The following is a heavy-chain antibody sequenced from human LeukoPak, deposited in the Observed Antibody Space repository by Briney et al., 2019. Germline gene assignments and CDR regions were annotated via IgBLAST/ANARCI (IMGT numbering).Heavy chain of an antibody. V-gene: IGHV4-59*01. D-gene: IGHD2-8*01. J-gene: IGHJ5*02. Sequence: KPSETLSLTCSVSGGSISGFYWNWIRLPPGKGLEWIGYIYYSGTTSYNPSLKSRVTISVDTSKNQFSLQLSSVTAADTAVYYCARGLIATSNTGPFGPWGQGTLVTVSS. CDR1: GGSISGFY. CDR2: IYYSGTT. CDR3: ARGLIATSNTGPFGP.